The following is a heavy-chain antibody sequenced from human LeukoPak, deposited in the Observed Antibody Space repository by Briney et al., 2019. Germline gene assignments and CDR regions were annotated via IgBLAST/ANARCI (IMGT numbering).Heavy chain of an antibody. Sequence: KPSETLSLTCAVYGGSFSGYYWSWIRQPPGKGLEWIGEINHSGSTNYNPSLKSRVTISVDTSKNQFSLKLSSVTAADTAVYYCAREIGSCTYWGQGTLVTVSS. CDR2: INHSGST. V-gene: IGHV4-34*01. CDR3: AREIGSCTY. D-gene: IGHD3-10*01. CDR1: GGSFSGYY. J-gene: IGHJ4*02.